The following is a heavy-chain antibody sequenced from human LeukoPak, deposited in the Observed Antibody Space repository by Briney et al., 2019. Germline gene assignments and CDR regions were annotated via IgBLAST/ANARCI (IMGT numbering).Heavy chain of an antibody. CDR2: ISGSGGST. CDR1: GFTFSSYA. Sequence: GGSLRLSCAASGFTFSSYAMSWVRQAPGKWLEWVSAISGSGGSTYYEDSVKGRFTISRDNSKNPLYLQMNSLRAEDTAVYYCAKFSRIAAADYWGQGTLVTVAS. D-gene: IGHD6-13*01. V-gene: IGHV3-23*01. J-gene: IGHJ4*02. CDR3: AKFSRIAAADY.